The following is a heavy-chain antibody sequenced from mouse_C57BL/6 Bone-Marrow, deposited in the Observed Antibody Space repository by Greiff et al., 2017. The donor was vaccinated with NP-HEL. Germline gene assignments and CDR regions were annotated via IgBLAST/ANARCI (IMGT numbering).Heavy chain of an antibody. Sequence: QVQLQQSGAELARPGASVKLSCKASGYTFTSYGISWVKQRTGQGLEWIGEIYPRSGNTYYNEKFKGKATLTADKSSSTAYMELRSLTSEDSAVYFCASWLDFDYWGQGTTLTVSS. CDR2: IYPRSGNT. CDR3: ASWLDFDY. J-gene: IGHJ2*01. D-gene: IGHD2-2*01. V-gene: IGHV1-81*01. CDR1: GYTFTSYG.